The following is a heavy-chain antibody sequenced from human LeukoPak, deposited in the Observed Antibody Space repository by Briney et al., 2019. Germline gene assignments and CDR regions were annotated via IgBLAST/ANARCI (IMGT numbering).Heavy chain of an antibody. Sequence: GGSLRLSCAASGFTFSSYWMHWVRQDPGKGLVWVSRINKDGSITTYADSVKGRFTISRDNAKNTLYLQMNSLRAEDTAVYYCARDVPGQLGGVDYWGQGTLVTVSS. CDR3: ARDVPGQLGGVDY. D-gene: IGHD6-6*01. CDR1: GFTFSSYW. CDR2: INKDGSIT. V-gene: IGHV3-74*01. J-gene: IGHJ4*02.